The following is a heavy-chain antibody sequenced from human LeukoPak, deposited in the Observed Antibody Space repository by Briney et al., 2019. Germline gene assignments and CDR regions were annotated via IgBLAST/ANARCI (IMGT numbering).Heavy chain of an antibody. V-gene: IGHV3-30*02. CDR3: AKDASLAVAGRGWFDS. D-gene: IGHD6-19*01. CDR1: GFTFSSYG. CDR2: IWYDGSNK. J-gene: IGHJ5*01. Sequence: SGGSLRLSCAASGFTFSSYGMHWVRQAPGKGLEWVAVIWYDGSNKYYADSVKGRFTISRDNSKNTLYLQMNSLRAEDTAVYYCAKDASLAVAGRGWFDSWGQGTLVTVSS.